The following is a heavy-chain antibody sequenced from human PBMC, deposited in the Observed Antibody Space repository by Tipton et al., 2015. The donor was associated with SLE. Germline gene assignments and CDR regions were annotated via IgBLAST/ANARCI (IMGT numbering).Heavy chain of an antibody. CDR3: ARQSHDVPHTAAVGY. CDR1: GGSISSSSYY. CDR2: IYYSGSS. J-gene: IGHJ4*02. Sequence: TLSLTCTVSGGSISSSSYYWGWIRQPPGKGLEWIGRIYYSGSSYYNPSLKSRVTTSVDTSKNQFALKLSSVTAADTAIYYCARQSHDVPHTAAVGYWGQGTLVTVSS. D-gene: IGHD1-1*01. V-gene: IGHV4-39*06.